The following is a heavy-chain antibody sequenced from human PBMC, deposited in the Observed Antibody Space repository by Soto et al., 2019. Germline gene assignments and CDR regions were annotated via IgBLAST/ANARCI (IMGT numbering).Heavy chain of an antibody. V-gene: IGHV3-30*18. CDR2: ISYDGSNK. CDR3: AKDSHYDSSGPQDY. J-gene: IGHJ4*02. Sequence: QVQLVESGGGVVQPGRSLRLSCAASGFTFSRYGMHWVRQAPGKGLEWVAVISYDGSNKYYADSVKGRFTISRDNSKNTLYLQMNSLRAEDTAVYYCAKDSHYDSSGPQDYWGQGTLVTVSS. CDR1: GFTFSRYG. D-gene: IGHD3-22*01.